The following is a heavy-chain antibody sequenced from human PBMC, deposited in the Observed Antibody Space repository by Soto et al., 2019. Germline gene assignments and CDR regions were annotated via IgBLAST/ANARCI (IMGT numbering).Heavy chain of an antibody. J-gene: IGHJ2*01. CDR3: ARDPSRGSEWARYLDL. CDR2: ISLSRGNI. CDR1: GFSLSSYA. Sequence: EVQLVESGGGLVQPGGSLRLSWAASGFSLSSYAMDWVLQAPGQGLAWVSYISLSRGNIHYPDSVRGRFTVSRHTAKNLLYLQMNSLRAEDTAVYYCARDPSRGSEWARYLDLWGRGTLVTVSS. D-gene: IGHD1-26*01. V-gene: IGHV3-48*01.